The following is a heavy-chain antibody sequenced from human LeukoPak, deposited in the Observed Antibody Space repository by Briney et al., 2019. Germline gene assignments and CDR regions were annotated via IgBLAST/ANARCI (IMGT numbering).Heavy chain of an antibody. CDR3: AKDGIWFGEFPYNWFDP. CDR1: GITFSSYD. Sequence: GGSLRLSCAASGITFSSYDMTWVRQAPGKGLEWVSAISGSGGSAYYADSVKGRFTISRDNSKNTLYLQMNSLRAEDTAVYYCAKDGIWFGEFPYNWFDPWGQGTLVTVSS. CDR2: ISGSGGSA. D-gene: IGHD3-10*01. V-gene: IGHV3-23*01. J-gene: IGHJ5*02.